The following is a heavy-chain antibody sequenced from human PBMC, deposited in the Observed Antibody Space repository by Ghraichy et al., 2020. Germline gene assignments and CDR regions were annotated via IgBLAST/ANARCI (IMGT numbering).Heavy chain of an antibody. CDR3: ARGGNGITFGGVIVRDPYYFDY. V-gene: IGHV1-18*04. CDR1: GYTFTSYG. CDR2: ISAYNGNT. Sequence: SVKVSCKASGYTFTSYGISWVRQAPGQGLEWMGWISAYNGNTNYAQKLQGRVTMTTDTSTSTAYMELRSLRSDDTAVYYCARGGNGITFGGVIVRDPYYFDYWGQVTLVTVSS. D-gene: IGHD3-16*02. J-gene: IGHJ4*02.